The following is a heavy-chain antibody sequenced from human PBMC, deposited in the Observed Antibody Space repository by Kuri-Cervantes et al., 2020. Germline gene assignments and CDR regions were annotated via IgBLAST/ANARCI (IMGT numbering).Heavy chain of an antibody. CDR2: ISSSGGNT. CDR1: GFTFSSYA. V-gene: IGHV3-23*01. Sequence: GGSLRLSCAASGFTFSSYAMNWARQAPGKGLEWVSTISSSGGNTYYADSVKGRFTISRDNSKNTLYLQMNSLRAEDTAVYYCARDRVALPAYYYYGMDVWGQGTTVTGSS. J-gene: IGHJ6*02. CDR3: ARDRVALPAYYYYGMDV. D-gene: IGHD3-3*01.